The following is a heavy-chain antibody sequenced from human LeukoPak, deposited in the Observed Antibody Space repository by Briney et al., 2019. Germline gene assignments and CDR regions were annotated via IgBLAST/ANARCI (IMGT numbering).Heavy chain of an antibody. J-gene: IGHJ6*03. CDR3: ARLIRLAAAGTEYYYYMDV. CDR1: GASISSYY. V-gene: IGHV4-4*09. D-gene: IGHD6-13*01. Sequence: NPSETLSLTCTVSGASISSYYWSWIRQPPGKGLEWIGYIYTSGSTNYNPSLKSRVTISVDTSKNQFSLKLSSVTAADTAVYYCARLIRLAAAGTEYYYYMDVWGKGTTVTVSS. CDR2: IYTSGST.